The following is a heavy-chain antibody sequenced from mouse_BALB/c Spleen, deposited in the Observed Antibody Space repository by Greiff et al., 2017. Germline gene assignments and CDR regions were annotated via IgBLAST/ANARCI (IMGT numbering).Heavy chain of an antibody. CDR3: ARDLSYDGYPYAMDY. D-gene: IGHD2-3*01. J-gene: IGHJ4*01. CDR1: GFSLTGYG. CDR2: IWGDGST. Sequence: VKLVESGPGLVAPSQSLSITCTVSGFSLTGYGVNWVRQPPGKGLEWLGMIWGDGSTDYNSALKSRLSISKDNSKSQVFLKMNSLQTDDTARYYCARDLSYDGYPYAMDYWGQGTSVTVSS. V-gene: IGHV2-6-7*01.